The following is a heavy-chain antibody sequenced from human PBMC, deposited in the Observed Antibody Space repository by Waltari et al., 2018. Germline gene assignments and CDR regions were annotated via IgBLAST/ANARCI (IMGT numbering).Heavy chain of an antibody. CDR1: GGSLSRYY. J-gene: IGHJ4*02. Sequence: QVQLQESGPGLVKPSETLSLTCTVPGGSLSRYYWSWIRQPPGKGLEWIVYIYYSGSTDYTRARDSRVTMTLDTSKNQFSLTLSSVTAADTAVYYCARVTYYYDSRGPPVTQFDYWGQGTLVTVSS. CDR2: IYYSGST. D-gene: IGHD3-22*01. CDR3: ARVTYYYDSRGPPVTQFDY. V-gene: IGHV4-59*01.